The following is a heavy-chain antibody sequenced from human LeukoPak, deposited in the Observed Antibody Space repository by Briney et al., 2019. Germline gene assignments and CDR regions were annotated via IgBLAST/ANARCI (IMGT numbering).Heavy chain of an antibody. CDR3: ASSLWFGELWGAFDI. V-gene: IGHV4-39*07. CDR1: GGSISSSSYY. D-gene: IGHD3-10*01. Sequence: PSETLSLTCTVSGGSISSSSYYWGWIRQPPGKGLEWIGSIYYSGSTYYNPSLKSRVTMSVDTSKNQFSLKLSSVTAADTAVYYCASSLWFGELWGAFDIWGQGTMVTGSS. J-gene: IGHJ3*02. CDR2: IYYSGST.